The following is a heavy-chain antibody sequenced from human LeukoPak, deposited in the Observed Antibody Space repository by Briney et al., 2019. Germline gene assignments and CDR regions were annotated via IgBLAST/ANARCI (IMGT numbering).Heavy chain of an antibody. CDR1: GYSFTIYW. Sequence: GQSLKISCKASGYSFTIYWMAWVRQMPGKGLEWMGIIHLGDSDTRYSPSFQGQATISADKSISTAHLHSSSLKASDTAICYCARPREEGATDAFDIWGQGTMVTVSS. V-gene: IGHV5-51*01. CDR3: ARPREEGATDAFDI. CDR2: IHLGDSDT. D-gene: IGHD1-26*01. J-gene: IGHJ3*02.